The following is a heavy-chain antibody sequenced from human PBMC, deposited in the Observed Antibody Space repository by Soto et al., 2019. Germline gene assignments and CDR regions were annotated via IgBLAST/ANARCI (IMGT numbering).Heavy chain of an antibody. J-gene: IGHJ6*02. CDR1: GYTFTGYY. V-gene: IGHV1-2*02. D-gene: IGHD5-12*01. CDR2: INPNSGGT. CDR3: ARGTVATIYYYYGMDV. Sequence: ASVKVSFKASGYTFTGYYMHWVRQAPGQGLEWMGWINPNSGGTNYAQKFQGRVTMTMDTSISTAYMELSRLRSDDKDVYYCARGTVATIYYYYGMDVWGQGTTVTVSS.